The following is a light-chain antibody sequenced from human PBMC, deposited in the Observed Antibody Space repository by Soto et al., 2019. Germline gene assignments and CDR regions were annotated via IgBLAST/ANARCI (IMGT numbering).Light chain of an antibody. CDR2: WAS. V-gene: IGKV4-1*01. CDR3: QQFYSSPT. CDR1: QTILYGSNNKNH. Sequence: DIVLTQSPDSLAVSLGERTTINCKSSQTILYGSNNKNHLAWYQHRPGQPPKLLISWASSRESGVPDRFSGSGSGTDLTLTINSLKAEDVAVYYCQQFYSSPTFGQGTKVEIK. J-gene: IGKJ1*01.